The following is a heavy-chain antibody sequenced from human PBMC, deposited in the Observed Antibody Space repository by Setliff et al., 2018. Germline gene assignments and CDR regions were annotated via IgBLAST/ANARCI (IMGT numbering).Heavy chain of an antibody. Sequence: SETLSLTCSVSGGSISGYYWSWIRQPPGKGLEWIGYIQTSGTTNYNPSLKSRVTIAIDSSKTQFSLNVISVTAADTAVYYCARHPTGFPNWFDVWGQGTLVTVSS. CDR3: ARHPTGFPNWFDV. CDR1: GGSISGYY. CDR2: IQTSGTT. V-gene: IGHV4-4*08. J-gene: IGHJ5*02. D-gene: IGHD3-9*01.